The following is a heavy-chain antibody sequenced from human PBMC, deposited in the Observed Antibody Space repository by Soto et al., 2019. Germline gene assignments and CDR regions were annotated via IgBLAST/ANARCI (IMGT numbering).Heavy chain of an antibody. CDR2: ISYDGSNK. CDR1: GLTFSSYG. D-gene: IGHD2-2*01. J-gene: IGHJ6*02. Sequence: GGSLRLSCAASGLTFSSYGMHWVRQVPGKGLEWVAVISYDGSNKYYADSVKGRFTISRDNSKNTLYLQMNSLRAEDTAVYYCAKDSLNYPRYCSSTSCYRIVYYYYGMDVWGQGTTVTVSS. V-gene: IGHV3-30*18. CDR3: AKDSLNYPRYCSSTSCYRIVYYYYGMDV.